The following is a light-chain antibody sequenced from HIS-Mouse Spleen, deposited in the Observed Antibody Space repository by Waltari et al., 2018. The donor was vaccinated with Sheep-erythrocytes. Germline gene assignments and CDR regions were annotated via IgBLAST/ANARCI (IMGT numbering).Light chain of an antibody. J-gene: IGLJ2*01. V-gene: IGLV4-69*01. CDR3: QAWDSSTVL. CDR2: LNSDGSH. CDR1: SGHSSYA. Sequence: QLVLTQSPSASASLGASVKLTCTLSSGHSSYAIACHQQQPEKGPRYLMKLNSDGSHSKGDGIPDRFSGSSSGAERYLTISSLQSEDEADYYCQAWDSSTVLFGGGTKLTVL.